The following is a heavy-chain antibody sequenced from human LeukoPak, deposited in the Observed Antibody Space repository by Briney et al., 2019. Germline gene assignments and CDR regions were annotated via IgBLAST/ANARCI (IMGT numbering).Heavy chain of an antibody. CDR2: IYYSGST. Sequence: PSETLSLTCTVSGVSITSYYWSWIRQPPGKGLEWIGYIYYSGSTNYNPSLKSRVTISLDTSRNQFSLKMSSVTAADTAVYYCARQDVVVVPGAIGHNWFDPWGQGTLVTVPS. CDR1: GVSITSYY. V-gene: IGHV4-59*08. D-gene: IGHD2-2*01. CDR3: ARQDVVVVPGAIGHNWFDP. J-gene: IGHJ5*02.